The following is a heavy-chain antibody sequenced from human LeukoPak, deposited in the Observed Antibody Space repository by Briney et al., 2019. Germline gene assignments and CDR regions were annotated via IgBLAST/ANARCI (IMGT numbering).Heavy chain of an antibody. CDR3: AREGGPVAGTRVY. D-gene: IGHD6-19*01. V-gene: IGHV3-48*02. J-gene: IGHJ4*02. CDR1: GFTFSSYS. Sequence: GGSLRLSCAASGFTFSSYSMNWVRQAPGKGLEWVSYISGSGSSIYYADSVEGRFTISRDNAKNSLYLQMNSLRDEDTAVYYCAREGGPVAGTRVYWGQGTLVTVSS. CDR2: ISGSGSSI.